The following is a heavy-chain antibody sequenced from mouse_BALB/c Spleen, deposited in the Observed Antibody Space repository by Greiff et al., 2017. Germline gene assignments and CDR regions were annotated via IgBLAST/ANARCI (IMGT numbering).Heavy chain of an antibody. Sequence: EVQLQQSGGGLVQPGGSMKLSCVASGFTFSNYWMNWVRQSPEKGLEWVAEIRLKSNNYATHYAESVKGRFTISRDDSKSSVYLQMNNLRAEDTGIYYCTRGDYRGAMDYWGQGTSVTVSS. CDR2: IRLKSNNYAT. CDR1: GFTFSNYW. V-gene: IGHV6-6*02. D-gene: IGHD2-12*01. J-gene: IGHJ4*01. CDR3: TRGDYRGAMDY.